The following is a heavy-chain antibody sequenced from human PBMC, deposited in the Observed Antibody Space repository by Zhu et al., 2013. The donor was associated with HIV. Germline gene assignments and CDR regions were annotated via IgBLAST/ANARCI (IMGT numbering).Heavy chain of an antibody. V-gene: IGHV1-2*02. D-gene: IGHD3-22*01. J-gene: IGHJ1*01. Sequence: QVQLVQSGAEVKKPGASVKVSCKASGYTLTDHYMHWVRQAPGQGLEWMGWIIPQSGDAIYAQKFQGRVTMTRDTSISTAYMELSRLRSDDTAVYYCATGDYYENSGYFGPFQHWGQGTLVTVS. CDR3: ATGDYYENSGYFGPFQH. CDR1: GYTLTDHY. CDR2: IIPQSGDA.